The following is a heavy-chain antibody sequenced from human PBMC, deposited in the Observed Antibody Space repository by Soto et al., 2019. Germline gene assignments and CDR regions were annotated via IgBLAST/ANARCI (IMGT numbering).Heavy chain of an antibody. Sequence: ASVKVSCKASGYTFTGYYMHWVRQAPGQGLGWMGWTNPNSGGTNYAQKFQGRVTMTRDTSISTAYMELSRLRSDDTAVYYCARGRKAAAVWFDPWGQGTLVTVSS. J-gene: IGHJ5*02. CDR1: GYTFTGYY. CDR2: TNPNSGGT. D-gene: IGHD6-13*01. V-gene: IGHV1-2*02. CDR3: ARGRKAAAVWFDP.